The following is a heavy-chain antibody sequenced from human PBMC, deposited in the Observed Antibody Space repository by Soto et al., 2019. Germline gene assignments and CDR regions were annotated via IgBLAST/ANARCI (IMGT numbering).Heavy chain of an antibody. CDR2: INPSGGST. J-gene: IGHJ3*02. Sequence: ASVKVSCKASGYTFTSYYMHWVRQAPGQGLERMGIINPSGGSTSYAQKFQGRVTMTRDTSTSTVYMELSSLRSEDTAVYYCARAAASLHDAFDIWGQGTMVTVSS. CDR1: GYTFTSYY. V-gene: IGHV1-46*01. CDR3: ARAAASLHDAFDI. D-gene: IGHD2-2*01.